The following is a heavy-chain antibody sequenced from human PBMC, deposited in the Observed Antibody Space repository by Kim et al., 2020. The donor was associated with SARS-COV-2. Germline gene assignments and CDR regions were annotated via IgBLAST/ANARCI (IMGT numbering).Heavy chain of an antibody. V-gene: IGHV1-18*01. CDR2: ISTYNGNA. J-gene: IGHJ5*02. CDR1: GYPFDSYS. CDR3: ARYHNQGNWFDP. D-gene: IGHD3-10*01. Sequence: ASVKVSCKTSGYPFDSYSIGWIRQAPGQGLEWMGWISTYNGNADFAQKFRGRLTMTKDTPATTVYMELRSLRSDDTAVYYCARYHNQGNWFDPWGQGTLDTVTS.